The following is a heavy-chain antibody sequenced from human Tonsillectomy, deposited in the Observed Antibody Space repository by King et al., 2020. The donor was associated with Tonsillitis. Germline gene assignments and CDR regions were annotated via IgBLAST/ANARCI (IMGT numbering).Heavy chain of an antibody. CDR3: AKDIGPGVGAAQF. J-gene: IGHJ4*01. D-gene: IGHD1-26*01. CDR2: ISSNSNDI. V-gene: IGHV3-9*01. CDR1: GFTFDDYA. Sequence: VQLVESGGDLVQPGRSLRLSCAASGFTFDDYAMHWVRQTPQRGLEWVSGISSNSNDIFYADSFKGRFTISRDNAKKFLYMQMNSLRPEDTALYYCAKDIGPGVGAAQFWGQGTLVTVSS.